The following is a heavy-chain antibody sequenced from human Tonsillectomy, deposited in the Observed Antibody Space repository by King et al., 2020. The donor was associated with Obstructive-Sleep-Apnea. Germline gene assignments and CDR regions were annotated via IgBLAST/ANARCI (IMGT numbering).Heavy chain of an antibody. Sequence: VQLVESGGGVVQPGRSLRLSCAASGFTFSSYGMHWVCQAPGKGLEWVAVISYDGSNNYYADSVKGRFTISRDNSKNTLYLQMNSLRAEDTAVYYCAKDRWDGSGSGNLDYWGQGTLVTVSS. CDR2: ISYDGSNN. V-gene: IGHV3-30*18. CDR1: GFTFSSYG. D-gene: IGHD3-10*01. CDR3: AKDRWDGSGSGNLDY. J-gene: IGHJ4*02.